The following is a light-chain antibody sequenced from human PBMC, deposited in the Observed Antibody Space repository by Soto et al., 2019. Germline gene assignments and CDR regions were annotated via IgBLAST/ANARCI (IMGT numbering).Light chain of an antibody. J-gene: IGKJ5*01. CDR1: QSISSY. CDR2: AAS. V-gene: IGKV1-39*01. Sequence: MSPTPSSLSASVGDRVALTCRARQSISSYLNWYQQKPGKAPKLLIYAASSLQSGVPSRFSGSGSGTDFTLTISSLQPEDFATYYCQQSYSTSITFGQGTRLESK. CDR3: QQSYSTSIT.